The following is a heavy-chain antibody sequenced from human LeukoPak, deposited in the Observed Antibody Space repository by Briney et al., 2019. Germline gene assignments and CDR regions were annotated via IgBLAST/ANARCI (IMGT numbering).Heavy chain of an antibody. Sequence: ASVKVSCKAPGYTFTSYGISWVRQAPGQGLEWMGWISAYNGNTNYAQKLQGRVTMTTDTSTSTAYMELRSLRSDDTAVYYCARDLGHGSRKGRKFDYWGQGTLVTVSS. CDR1: GYTFTSYG. D-gene: IGHD5-24*01. CDR2: ISAYNGNT. CDR3: ARDLGHGSRKGRKFDY. V-gene: IGHV1-18*01. J-gene: IGHJ4*02.